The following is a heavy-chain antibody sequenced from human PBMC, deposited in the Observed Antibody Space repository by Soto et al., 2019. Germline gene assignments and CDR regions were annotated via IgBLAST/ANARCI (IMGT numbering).Heavy chain of an antibody. CDR2: IYNSGST. D-gene: IGHD2-2*01. CDR3: ARREDIVFVPTPSYWYFDL. J-gene: IGHJ2*01. CDR1: GGSITSSSYY. V-gene: IGHV4-39*01. Sequence: QLQLQESGPGLVKPSETLSLTCTVSGGSITSSSYYWGWIRQPPGKGLEWIGSIYNSGSTHYNPSLKSRVTVSVDTPRNQFSLKLSSVTAADTAVYYCARREDIVFVPTPSYWYFDLWGRGTLVVVSS.